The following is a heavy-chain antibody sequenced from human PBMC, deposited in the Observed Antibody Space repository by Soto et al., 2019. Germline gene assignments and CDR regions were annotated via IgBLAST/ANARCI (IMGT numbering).Heavy chain of an antibody. CDR1: GFTVSSNY. D-gene: IGHD3-3*01. CDR2: IYSGGST. CDR3: ARGSSSITIFGVVISPFDY. Sequence: GGSLRLSCAASGFTVSSNYMSWVRQAPGKGLEWVSVIYSGGSTYYADSVKGRFTISRDNSKNTLYLQMNSLRAEDTAVYYCARGSSSITIFGVVISPFDYWGQRTLVTVSS. J-gene: IGHJ4*02. V-gene: IGHV3-53*01.